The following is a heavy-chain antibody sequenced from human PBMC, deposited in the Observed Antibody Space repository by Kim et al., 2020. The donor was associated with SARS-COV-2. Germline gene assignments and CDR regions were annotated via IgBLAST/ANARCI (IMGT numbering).Heavy chain of an antibody. Sequence: GTSHYADSVKGRFAISRDNARNSLYLQMNSLREEDTAVYYCPRDPHALDFWGPGTLVTVSS. CDR3: PRDPHALDF. D-gene: IGHD2-2*01. J-gene: IGHJ4*02. V-gene: IGHV3-48*02. CDR2: GTS.